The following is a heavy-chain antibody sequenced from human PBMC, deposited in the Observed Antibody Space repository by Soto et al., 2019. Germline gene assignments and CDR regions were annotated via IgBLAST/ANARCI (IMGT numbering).Heavy chain of an antibody. J-gene: IGHJ6*02. CDR1: GYTFSTYA. V-gene: IGHV1-3*01. CDR3: ARGKGMEENYYYYGMDV. Sequence: ASVKVSCKASGYTFSTYALHWVRQAPGQGLEWMGWINGGNGHTRYSQKFKDSVTISRDTPASTAYMELGGLRSEDTAVYYCARGKGMEENYYYYGMDVWGQGTTVTVSS. CDR2: INGGNGHT. D-gene: IGHD1-1*01.